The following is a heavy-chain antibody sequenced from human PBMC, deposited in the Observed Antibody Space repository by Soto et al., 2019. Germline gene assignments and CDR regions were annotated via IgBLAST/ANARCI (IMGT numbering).Heavy chain of an antibody. J-gene: IGHJ6*02. D-gene: IGHD1-1*01. Sequence: QVQLVQSGAEVKEPESSVKVSCKASGGSFSSYAISWVRQAPGQGLEWMGGIVPILETPSYAQKFQVRVSITADESTSTAYMELTSLRSEDTAVYYCARDVWQQLVGDFYYYYGMDVWGQGTTVTVSS. CDR1: GGSFSSYA. CDR3: ARDVWQQLVGDFYYYYGMDV. V-gene: IGHV1-69*01. CDR2: IVPILETP.